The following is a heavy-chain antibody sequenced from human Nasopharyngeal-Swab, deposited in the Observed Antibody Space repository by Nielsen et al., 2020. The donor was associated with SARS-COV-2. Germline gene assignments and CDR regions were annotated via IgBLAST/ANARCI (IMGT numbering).Heavy chain of an antibody. Sequence: GESLKISCAASGFTFSSYWISWVRQAPGKGLEWVANIKQDGSEKYYVDSVKGRFTISRDNAKTSLYLQMNSLRAEDTAVYYCARSRRYYYGSGAVSDYYYGMDVWGQGTTVTVSS. J-gene: IGHJ6*02. CDR1: GFTFSSYW. CDR3: ARSRRYYYGSGAVSDYYYGMDV. CDR2: IKQDGSEK. V-gene: IGHV3-7*01. D-gene: IGHD3-10*01.